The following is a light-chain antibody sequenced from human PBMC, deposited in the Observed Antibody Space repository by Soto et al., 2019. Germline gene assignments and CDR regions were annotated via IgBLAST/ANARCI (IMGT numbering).Light chain of an antibody. CDR2: EVS. V-gene: IGLV2-14*01. CDR1: SSDVGGYDY. J-gene: IGLJ1*01. CDR3: SSYTSSSTRV. Sequence: QSVLTQPPSASGSPGQSVTISCTGTSSDVGGYDYVSWYQQHPGKAPKLMIYEVSNRPSGVSNRFSGSKSGNTASLTTSGLQAEDEADYYCSSYTSSSTRVFGTGTKVTVL.